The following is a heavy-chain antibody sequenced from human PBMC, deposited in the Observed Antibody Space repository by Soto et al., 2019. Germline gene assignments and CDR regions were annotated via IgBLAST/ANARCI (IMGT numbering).Heavy chain of an antibody. D-gene: IGHD1-26*01. V-gene: IGHV3-33*01. Sequence: GGSLRLSCAASGFTFSSYGMHWVRQAPGKGLEWVAVIWYDGSNKYYADSVKGRFTISRDNSKNTLYLQMNSLRAEDTAVYYCARDLFEGATYLAWPDYWGQGTLVTVSS. CDR1: GFTFSSYG. J-gene: IGHJ4*02. CDR2: IWYDGSNK. CDR3: ARDLFEGATYLAWPDY.